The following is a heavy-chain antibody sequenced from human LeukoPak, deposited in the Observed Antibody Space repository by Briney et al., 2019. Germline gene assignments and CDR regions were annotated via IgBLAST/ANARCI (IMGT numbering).Heavy chain of an antibody. J-gene: IGHJ4*02. V-gene: IGHV3-48*01. CDR1: GFAFSSYG. CDR3: AREAGSADH. Sequence: PGGSLRLSCSASGFAFSSYGMNWVRQAPGKGLEWVSYINASSGTIFYADSVKGRFTVSRDNAKNSLYLQMNSLRAGDTGVYYCAREAGSADHWGQGTLVTVSS. CDR2: INASSGTI. D-gene: IGHD6-25*01.